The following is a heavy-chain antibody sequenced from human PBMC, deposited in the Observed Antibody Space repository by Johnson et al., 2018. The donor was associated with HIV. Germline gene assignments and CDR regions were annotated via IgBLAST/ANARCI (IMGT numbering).Heavy chain of an antibody. V-gene: IGHV3-30*04. CDR2: ISYDGSNK. CDR1: GFTFSSYA. CDR3: ARDTPFGFWSSTSCYAGGAFDI. J-gene: IGHJ3*02. D-gene: IGHD2-2*01. Sequence: QVQLVESGGGVVQPGRSLRLSCAASGFTFSSYAMHWVRQAPGKGLEWVAVISYDGSNKYYADSVKGRFTISRDNSKNTLYLQMNSLRAEDTAVYYCARDTPFGFWSSTSCYAGGAFDIWGQGTMVTVSS.